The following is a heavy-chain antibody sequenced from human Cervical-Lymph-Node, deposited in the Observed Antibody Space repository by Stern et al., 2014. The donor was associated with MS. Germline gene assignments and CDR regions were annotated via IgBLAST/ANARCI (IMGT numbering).Heavy chain of an antibody. CDR1: GG. CDR3: AGGGGDNWFHP. V-gene: IGHV1-69*04. CDR2: VLPQLGLA. J-gene: IGHJ5*02. D-gene: IGHD3-16*01. Sequence: VQLVQSGAEVKRPGSSVKVSCKSSGGISWVRQAPGQGLEYMGGVLPQLGLANYAKKFQGRVTITADTSTDTVYLEMRYHTSDYPAFYFCAGGGGDNWFHPWGQGTPVTVSS.